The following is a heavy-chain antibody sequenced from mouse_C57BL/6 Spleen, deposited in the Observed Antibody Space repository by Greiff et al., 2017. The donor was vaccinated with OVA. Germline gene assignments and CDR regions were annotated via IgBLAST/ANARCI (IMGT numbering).Heavy chain of an antibody. CDR2: IDPEDGET. CDR1: GSNIKDYY. Sequence: VQLQQSGAELVKPGASVKLSCTASGSNIKDYYMHWVKQRTEQGLEWIGRIDPEDGETKYAPNFQGKATIPADTSSNTAYLQLSSLTSEDTAVDYCAREGAPYDSDGDYWGQGTTLTVSS. J-gene: IGHJ2*01. V-gene: IGHV14-2*01. CDR3: AREGAPYDSDGDY. D-gene: IGHD2-4*01.